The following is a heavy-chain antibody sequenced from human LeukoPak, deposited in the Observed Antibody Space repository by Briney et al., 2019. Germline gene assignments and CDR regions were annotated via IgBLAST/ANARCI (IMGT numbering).Heavy chain of an antibody. CDR3: ARVGLEGRRDGLPTDY. Sequence: ASVKVSCKASGYTFNGYYKHWVRQAPGQGLEWMGWINPNSGGTNYAQKFQGRVTMTRDTSISTAYMELSRLRSDDTAMYYCARVGLEGRRDGLPTDYWGQGTLVTVSS. CDR1: GYTFNGYY. CDR2: INPNSGGT. J-gene: IGHJ4*02. V-gene: IGHV1-2*02. D-gene: IGHD5-24*01.